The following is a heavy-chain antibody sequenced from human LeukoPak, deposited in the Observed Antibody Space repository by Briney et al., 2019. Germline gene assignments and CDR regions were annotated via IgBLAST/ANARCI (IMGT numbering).Heavy chain of an antibody. J-gene: IGHJ4*02. CDR1: GGTFSSYA. CDR2: IIPIFGTA. V-gene: IGHV1-69*13. CDR3: AREDPTVSDFDY. D-gene: IGHD2-21*01. Sequence: SVKVSCKASGGTFSSYAISWVRQAPGQGLEWMGGIIPIFGTANYAQKFQGRGTITADESTSTAYMELSSLRSEDTAVYYCAREDPTVSDFDYWGQGTLVTVSS.